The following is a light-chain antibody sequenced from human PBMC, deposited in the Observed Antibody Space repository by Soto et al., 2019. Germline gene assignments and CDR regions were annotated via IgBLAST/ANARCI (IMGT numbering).Light chain of an antibody. Sequence: QSVLTQPPSVSGAPGQRVTIPCTGSSSNIGSFYDVQWYQQLPGTVPKLLIYGDNNRPSGVPDRFSGSKSGTAASLAITGLQAEDDADYYCQSYDNSLNHVVFGGGTKLTVL. V-gene: IGLV1-40*01. CDR2: GDN. CDR3: QSYDNSLNHVV. CDR1: SSNIGSFYD. J-gene: IGLJ2*01.